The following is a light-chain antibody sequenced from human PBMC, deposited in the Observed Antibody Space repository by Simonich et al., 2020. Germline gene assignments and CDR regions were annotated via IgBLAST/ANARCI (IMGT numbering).Light chain of an antibody. CDR2: AAS. CDR3: QQYYSYPLT. CDR1: PGFSSY. J-gene: IGKJ4*01. V-gene: IGKV1-8*01. Sequence: AIRMTQSPSSLSASTGDRVTITCRASPGFSSYLAWYQQKPGKAPKLLIYAASTLQSGVPSRFSGSGSGTDFTLTISCLQSEDFATYYCQQYYSYPLTFGGGTKVEIK.